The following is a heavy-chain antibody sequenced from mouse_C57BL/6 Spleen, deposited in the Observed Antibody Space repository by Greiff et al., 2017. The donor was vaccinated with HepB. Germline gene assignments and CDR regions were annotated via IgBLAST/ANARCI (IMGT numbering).Heavy chain of an antibody. CDR3: ARPGKGNYFDY. V-gene: IGHV5-9*01. J-gene: IGHJ2*01. Sequence: EVKLVESGGGLVKPGGSLKLSCAASGFTFSSYTMSWVRQTPEKRLEWVATISGGGGNTYYPDSVKGRFTISRDNAKNTLYLQMSSLRSEDTALYYCARPGKGNYFDYWGQGTTLTVSS. CDR2: ISGGGGNT. CDR1: GFTFSSYT.